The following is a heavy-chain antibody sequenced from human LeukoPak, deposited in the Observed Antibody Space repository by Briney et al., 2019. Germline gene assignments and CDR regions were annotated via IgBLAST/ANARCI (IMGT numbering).Heavy chain of an antibody. J-gene: IGHJ4*02. CDR2: INHSGST. V-gene: IGHV4-34*01. D-gene: IGHD3-22*01. CDR1: GGSISSGGYY. Sequence: NASETLSLTCTVSGGSISSGGYYWSWIRQPPGKGLEWIGEINHSGSTNYNPSLKSRVTISGDTSKNQFSLKLSSVTAADTAVYYCARGRFYDSSAYWGQGTLVTVSS. CDR3: ARGRFYDSSAY.